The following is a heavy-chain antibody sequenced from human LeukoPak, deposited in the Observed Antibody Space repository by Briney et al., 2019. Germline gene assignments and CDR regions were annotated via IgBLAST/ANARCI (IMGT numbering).Heavy chain of an antibody. CDR3: ATGWELPPHDAFDI. V-gene: IGHV1-24*01. CDR1: GYTLTELS. CDR2: FDPEDGET. D-gene: IGHD1-26*01. Sequence: ASVKVSCKVSGYTLTELSMHWVRQAPGKGLEWMGGFDPEDGETIYAQKFQGRVTMTEDTSTDTAYMELSSLRSEDTAVYYCATGWELPPHDAFDIWGQGTMVTVSS. J-gene: IGHJ3*02.